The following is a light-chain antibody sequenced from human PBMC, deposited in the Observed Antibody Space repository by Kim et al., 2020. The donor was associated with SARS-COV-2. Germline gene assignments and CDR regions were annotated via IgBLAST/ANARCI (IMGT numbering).Light chain of an antibody. J-gene: IGKJ4*02. CDR1: QGISSY. Sequence: DIQLTQSPSFLSASVGDRVTITCRASQGISSYLAWYQQKPGKAPKLLIYAASTLQSGVPSRFSGSGSGTELTLTISSLQPEDFATYYCQQLNSYPRLTFGGGTKVYIK. CDR2: AAS. V-gene: IGKV1-9*01. CDR3: QQLNSYPRLT.